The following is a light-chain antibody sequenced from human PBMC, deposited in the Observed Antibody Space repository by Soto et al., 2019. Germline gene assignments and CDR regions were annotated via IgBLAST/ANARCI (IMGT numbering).Light chain of an antibody. CDR3: QQYGSSPPWT. V-gene: IGKV3-20*01. J-gene: IGKJ1*01. CDR1: QSVSSSY. CDR2: GAS. Sequence: IMVTQSPGTLSLSQGQRATLSCRASQSVSSSYLAWYQQKPGQAPRLLIYGASSRATGIPDRFSGSGSGTDFTLTISRLEPEDFAVYYCQQYGSSPPWTFGQGTKVDIK.